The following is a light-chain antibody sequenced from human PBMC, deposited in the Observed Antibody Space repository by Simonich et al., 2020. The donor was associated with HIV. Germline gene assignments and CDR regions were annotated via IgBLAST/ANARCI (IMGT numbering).Light chain of an antibody. Sequence: SYALTQPPSVSLSPGQTARITCSGDALPKQYAYWYQQKSGQAPVLVIYEDSKRPSGSPERFSGSSSGTMATLTISGAQVEDEADYYCYSTDSSGNHRVFGGGTKLTVL. V-gene: IGLV3-10*01. CDR2: EDS. J-gene: IGLJ3*02. CDR3: YSTDSSGNHRV. CDR1: ALPKQY.